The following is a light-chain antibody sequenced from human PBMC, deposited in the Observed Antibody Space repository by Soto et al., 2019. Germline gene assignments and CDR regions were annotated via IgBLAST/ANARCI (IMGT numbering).Light chain of an antibody. CDR2: DAS. Sequence: EIVLTPSPATLSLSTGERATLSCSASQSVSSYLAWYQQKPGQAPRLLIYDASNRATGIPARFSGSGSGTDFTLTISSLEPEDFAVYYCQQRSNWPLITFGQGTRLEIK. CDR1: QSVSSY. J-gene: IGKJ5*01. V-gene: IGKV3-11*01. CDR3: QQRSNWPLIT.